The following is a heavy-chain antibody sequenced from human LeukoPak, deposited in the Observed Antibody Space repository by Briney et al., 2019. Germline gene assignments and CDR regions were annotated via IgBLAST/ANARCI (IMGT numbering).Heavy chain of an antibody. CDR1: GGSISSYY. J-gene: IGHJ6*03. V-gene: IGHV4-59*01. CDR3: AREGGGYSYGYYYYYYMDV. D-gene: IGHD5-18*01. CDR2: IYCSGST. Sequence: SETLSLTCTVSGGSISSYYWSWIRQPPGKGLEWIGYIYCSGSTNYNPSLKSRVTISVDTSKNQFSLKLSSVTAADTAVYHCAREGGGYSYGYYYYYYMDVWGKRTTVTVSS.